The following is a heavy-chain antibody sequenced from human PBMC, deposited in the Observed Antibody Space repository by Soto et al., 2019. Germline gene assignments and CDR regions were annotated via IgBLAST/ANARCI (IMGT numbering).Heavy chain of an antibody. D-gene: IGHD6-6*01. V-gene: IGHV1-18*04. Sequence: QVQLVQSGAEVKKPGASVRVSCKASGYTFTSYGISWVRQAPGQVLYWMGWISAYNGNTNYSQKLQGRVTMTKDTTTSTAYIELRSLIYYDTAVYYCAVFIAARPGVMWFATRCQGTLVTVSS. CDR1: GYTFTSYG. CDR3: AVFIAARPGVMWFAT. CDR2: ISAYNGNT. J-gene: IGHJ5*02.